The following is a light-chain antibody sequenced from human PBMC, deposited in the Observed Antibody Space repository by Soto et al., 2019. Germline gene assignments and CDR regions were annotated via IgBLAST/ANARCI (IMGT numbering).Light chain of an antibody. V-gene: IGLV2-23*01. J-gene: IGLJ2*01. Sequence: QSVLTQPASVSGSPGQSITISCTGTSSDVGSYNLVSWYQQHPGKAPKLMIYEGSKRPSGVSNRFSASKSGNTASLTISGLQAEDEAYYYCCSYAGTSTLLFGGGTKVTVL. CDR2: EGS. CDR1: SSDVGSYNL. CDR3: CSYAGTSTLL.